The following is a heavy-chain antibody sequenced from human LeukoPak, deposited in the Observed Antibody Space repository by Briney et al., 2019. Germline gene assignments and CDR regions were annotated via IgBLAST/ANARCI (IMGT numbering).Heavy chain of an antibody. Sequence: SETLSLTCTVSGDSISTYYWSWIRQPPGEGLEWIGYVYYSGSTNYNPSLKSRVTISVDTSKNQFSLKLSSVTAADTAVYYCARVYGAGYDFRGAFDIWGQGTMVTVSS. CDR3: ARVYGAGYDFRGAFDI. J-gene: IGHJ3*02. V-gene: IGHV4-59*01. CDR2: VYYSGST. CDR1: GDSISTYY. D-gene: IGHD5-12*01.